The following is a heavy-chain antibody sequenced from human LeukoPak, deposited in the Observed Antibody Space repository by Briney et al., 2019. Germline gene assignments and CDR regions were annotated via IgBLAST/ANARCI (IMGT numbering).Heavy chain of an antibody. J-gene: IGHJ4*02. Sequence: GGSLRLSCAASGFTFSDYYMSWIRQAPGKGLEWVSSISTSSSYTKYADSVKGRFTISRDNAKNSLYLQMNSLRAEDRAVYYCARDRTYDSSGYYTDYWGQGTLVSVSS. V-gene: IGHV3-11*06. D-gene: IGHD3-22*01. CDR1: GFTFSDYY. CDR3: ARDRTYDSSGYYTDY. CDR2: ISTSSSYT.